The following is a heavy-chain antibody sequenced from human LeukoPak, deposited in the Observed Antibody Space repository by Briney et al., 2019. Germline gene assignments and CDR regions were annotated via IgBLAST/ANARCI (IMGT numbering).Heavy chain of an antibody. CDR2: ISPNSGGT. CDR3: ARDLFELEPFYYYYYYMDV. J-gene: IGHJ6*03. D-gene: IGHD1-1*01. Sequence: ASVKVSCKASGYTFTDYNIHWVRQAPGQGLEWMGWISPNSGGTNYAQKFQGRVTMTRDTSISTAYMELSRLRSDDTAVYYCARDLFELEPFYYYYYYMDVWGKGTTVTVSS. V-gene: IGHV1-2*02. CDR1: GYTFTDYN.